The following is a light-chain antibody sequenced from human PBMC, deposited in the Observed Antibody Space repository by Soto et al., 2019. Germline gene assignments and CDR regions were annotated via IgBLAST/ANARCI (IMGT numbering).Light chain of an antibody. CDR1: QSLLHSNGYNY. CDR2: LGS. V-gene: IGKV2-28*01. CDR3: MQALQTRT. Sequence: DIVMTQSPLSLPVTPGEPASISCRSSQSLLHSNGYNYLDWYLQKPGQSPQLLIYLGSNRASGVPDRVSGSGLGTDFTLKISRVEAEDVGVYYCMQALQTRTFGQWTKVESK. J-gene: IGKJ1*01.